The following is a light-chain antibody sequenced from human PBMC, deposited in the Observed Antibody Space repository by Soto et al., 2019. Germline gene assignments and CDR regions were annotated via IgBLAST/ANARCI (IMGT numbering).Light chain of an antibody. J-gene: IGLJ1*01. V-gene: IGLV2-14*01. CDR3: SSYTTRSTPLYV. CDR1: SSDVGAYNF. Sequence: SGLTQPASVSGSPGQSITISCTGTSSDVGAYNFVSWYQQHPGKAPKLMIYEVSNRPSGVSNRFSGSKSGNTASLTISGLQAEDEADYYCSSYTTRSTPLYVFGTGTKVTVL. CDR2: EVS.